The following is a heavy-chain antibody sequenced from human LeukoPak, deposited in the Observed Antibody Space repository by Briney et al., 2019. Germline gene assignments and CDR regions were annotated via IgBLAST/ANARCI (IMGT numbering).Heavy chain of an antibody. CDR3: ATNGEYYYDSSGYYPSALDY. V-gene: IGHV1-69*13. J-gene: IGHJ4*02. CDR2: IIPIFGTA. CDR1: GGTFSSYA. Sequence: SVKVSCKASGGTFSSYAISWVRQAPGQGLEWMGGIIPIFGTANYVQKFQGRVTITADESTSTAYMELSSLRSEDTAVYYRATNGEYYYDSSGYYPSALDYWGQGTLVTVSS. D-gene: IGHD3-22*01.